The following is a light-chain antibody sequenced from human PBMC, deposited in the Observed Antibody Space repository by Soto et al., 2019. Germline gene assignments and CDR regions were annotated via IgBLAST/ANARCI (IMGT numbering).Light chain of an antibody. CDR1: QSFSSY. V-gene: IGKV3-11*01. CDR3: QQRSNWPPYT. Sequence: EIVLTQSPATLSLSPGERATLSCRASQSFSSYLACYQQKPGQATRLLIYDASNRATGIPARFSGSGSGTDFTLTISSLEPEDFAVYYCQQRSNWPPYTFGQGTKLEIK. J-gene: IGKJ2*01. CDR2: DAS.